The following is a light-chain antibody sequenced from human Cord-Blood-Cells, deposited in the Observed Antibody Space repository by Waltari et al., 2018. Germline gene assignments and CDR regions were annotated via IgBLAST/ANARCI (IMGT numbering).Light chain of an antibody. V-gene: IGLV2-8*01. CDR2: DVS. CDR3: SSYAGSNNLV. CDR1: SSDVGGYNY. J-gene: IGLJ3*02. Sequence: QSALTQPPSASGSPGQSVTISCTGTSSDVGGYNYVSWYQQPPGKAPKLMLYDVSKRPSGVPDRFSGSKSGNTASLTVSGLQAEDEADYYCSSYAGSNNLVFGGGTKLTVL.